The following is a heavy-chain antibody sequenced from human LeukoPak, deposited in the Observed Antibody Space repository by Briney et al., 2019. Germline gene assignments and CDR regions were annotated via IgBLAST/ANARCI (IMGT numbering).Heavy chain of an antibody. CDR1: GFIVSSNY. CDR3: VTEKQSGSYIEY. CDR2: IYSSGST. V-gene: IGHV3-53*01. Sequence: PGGSLRLSCAASGFIVSSNYMNWVRQAPGKGLEWVSVIYSSGSTYYADSVKGRFTISRDNSKNTLYLQMNSLRAEDTAVYYCVTEKQSGSYIEYWGQGTLVTVSS. D-gene: IGHD1-26*01. J-gene: IGHJ4*02.